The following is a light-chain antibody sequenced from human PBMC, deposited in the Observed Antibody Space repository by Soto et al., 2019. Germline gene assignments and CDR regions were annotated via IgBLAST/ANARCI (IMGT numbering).Light chain of an antibody. Sequence: EIVLTQSPVTLSLSPGERATLSCGASQSVTSNYLAWYQQKPGQAPRLLIFGASIRVKGIPDRFIGSGSGTDFTLTISRLEPEDFAVYYCQHYVTSLTTFGQGTKVEVK. V-gene: IGKV3-20*01. J-gene: IGKJ1*01. CDR1: QSVTSNY. CDR3: QHYVTSLTT. CDR2: GAS.